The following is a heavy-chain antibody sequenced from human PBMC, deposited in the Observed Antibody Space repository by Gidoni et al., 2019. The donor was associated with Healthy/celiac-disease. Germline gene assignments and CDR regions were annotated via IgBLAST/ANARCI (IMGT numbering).Heavy chain of an antibody. CDR3: ARERDCSSCRYGMDV. Sequence: QLQLQQWGAGLLKPSATLSLTCAVYGGSFSGYYWRWIRQPPGKGLEWIGEINHSGSTNYNPSLKSRVTISVDTSKNQFSLKLSSVTAADTAVYYCARERDCSSCRYGMDVWGQGTTVTVSS. CDR1: GGSFSGYY. V-gene: IGHV4-34*01. J-gene: IGHJ6*02. CDR2: INHSGST. D-gene: IGHD2-2*01.